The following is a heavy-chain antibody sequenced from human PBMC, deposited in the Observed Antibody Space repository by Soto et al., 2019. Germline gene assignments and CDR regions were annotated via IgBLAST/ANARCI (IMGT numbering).Heavy chain of an antibody. J-gene: IGHJ6*02. CDR2: IYYSGNT. CDR1: GASISSRAYY. CDR3: ARVSPVWELLPNYYFYGMDV. V-gene: IGHV4-39*07. Sequence: SETLSLTCTVSGASISSRAYYWGWIRQPPGKGLEWIANIYYSGNTYHNPSLKSRVTISVDTSENQFSLKLSSVTAADTAVYYCARVSPVWELLPNYYFYGMDVWGQGTTVTVSS. D-gene: IGHD1-26*01.